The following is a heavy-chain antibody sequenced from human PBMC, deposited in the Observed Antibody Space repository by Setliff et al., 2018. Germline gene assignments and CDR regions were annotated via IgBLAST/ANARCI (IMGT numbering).Heavy chain of an antibody. CDR3: VKDPSVYGADSGSI. Sequence: GESLRLSCSASGFTFSRFAMHWVRQAPGKGLESVSAISSTGIPIYYADPVKARFRISRDDAKNTLFLQMTSLRADDTAVYYCVKDPSVYGADSGSIWGQGTMVTVSS. D-gene: IGHD2-21*02. V-gene: IGHV3-64D*09. J-gene: IGHJ3*02. CDR2: ISSTGIPI. CDR1: GFTFSRFA.